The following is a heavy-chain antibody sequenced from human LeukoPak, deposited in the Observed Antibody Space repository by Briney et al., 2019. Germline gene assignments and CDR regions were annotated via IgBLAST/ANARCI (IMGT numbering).Heavy chain of an antibody. CDR3: ARYYYGSGSYYFDY. D-gene: IGHD3-10*01. CDR1: GFTFSSYG. Sequence: GGSLRLSCAASGFTFSSYGMHWVRQAPGKGLEWVAFIRYDGSNKYYADSVKGRFTISRDNSKNSLYLQMNSLRAEDTAVYYCARYYYGSGSYYFDYWGQGTLATVSS. J-gene: IGHJ4*02. V-gene: IGHV3-30*02. CDR2: IRYDGSNK.